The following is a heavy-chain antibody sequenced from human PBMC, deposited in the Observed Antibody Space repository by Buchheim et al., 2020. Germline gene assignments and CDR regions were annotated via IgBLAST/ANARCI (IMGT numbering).Heavy chain of an antibody. V-gene: IGHV3-74*01. CDR3: ARVSWGIAAPSVMGY. Sequence: EVQLVESGGGLVQPGGSLRLSCAASGFTFSSYWMHWVRQAPGKGLVWVSRINSDGSSTSYADSAKGRSTISRDNAKNTLYLQMNSLRAEDTAVYYCARVSWGIAAPSVMGYWGQGTL. J-gene: IGHJ4*02. CDR1: GFTFSSYW. D-gene: IGHD6-13*01. CDR2: INSDGSST.